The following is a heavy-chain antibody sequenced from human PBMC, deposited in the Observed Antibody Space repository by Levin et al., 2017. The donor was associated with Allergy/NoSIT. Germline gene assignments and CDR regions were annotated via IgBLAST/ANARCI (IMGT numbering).Heavy chain of an antibody. V-gene: IGHV1-58*01. Sequence: SVKVSCKASGFTFTSSAVQWVRQARGQRLEWIGWIVVGSGNTNYAQKFQERVTITRDMSTSTAYMELSSLRSEDTDVYYCAADFSMVQGRLDYWGQGTLVTVSS. D-gene: IGHD3-10*01. CDR2: IVVGSGNT. J-gene: IGHJ4*02. CDR3: AADFSMVQGRLDY. CDR1: GFTFTSSA.